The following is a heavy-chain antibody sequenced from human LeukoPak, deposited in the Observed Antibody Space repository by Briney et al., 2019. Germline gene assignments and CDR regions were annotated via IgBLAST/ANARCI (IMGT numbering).Heavy chain of an antibody. D-gene: IGHD3-22*01. Sequence: SETLSLTCTVSGGSISSYYWSWIRQPAGKGLEWIGRIYTSGSTNYNPSLKSRVTMSVDTSKNQFSLKLSSVTAADTAVYYCARVQTYYYDSSGYFDAFDIWGQGTMVTVSS. J-gene: IGHJ3*02. CDR1: GGSISSYY. V-gene: IGHV4-4*07. CDR3: ARVQTYYYDSSGYFDAFDI. CDR2: IYTSGST.